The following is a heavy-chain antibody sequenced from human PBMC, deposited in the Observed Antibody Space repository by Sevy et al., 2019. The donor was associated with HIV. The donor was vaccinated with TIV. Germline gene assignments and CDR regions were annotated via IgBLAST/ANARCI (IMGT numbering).Heavy chain of an antibody. Sequence: ASVKVSCKASGYTFTSYYIHWVRQAPGQGLEWMGIINPSGGSTSYAQKFQGRVTMTRDTSTSTVYMELSSLRSEDTAVYYCARESTILEWPWRGFDYWGQGTLVTVSS. CDR3: ARESTILEWPWRGFDY. CDR1: GYTFTSYY. J-gene: IGHJ4*02. V-gene: IGHV1-46*01. D-gene: IGHD3-3*01. CDR2: INPSGGST.